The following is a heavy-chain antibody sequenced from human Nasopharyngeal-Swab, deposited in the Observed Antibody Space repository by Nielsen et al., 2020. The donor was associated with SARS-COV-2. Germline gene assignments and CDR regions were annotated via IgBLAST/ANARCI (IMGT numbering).Heavy chain of an antibody. Sequence: RQAAGERLGWLGGIYFSGNTYYNPSLKSRVTMSVDTSKMQFSLKLESVTAADTAVYYCARGVMGVERYHNIMTGYFFDPWGQGTLVTVSS. J-gene: IGHJ5*02. CDR3: ARGVMGVERYHNIMTGYFFDP. CDR2: IYFSGNT. V-gene: IGHV4-30-4*01. D-gene: IGHD3-9*01.